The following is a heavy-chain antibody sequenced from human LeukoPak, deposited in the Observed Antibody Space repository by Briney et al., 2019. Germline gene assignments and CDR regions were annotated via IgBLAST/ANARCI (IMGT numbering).Heavy chain of an antibody. D-gene: IGHD5-18*01. J-gene: IGHJ4*02. CDR2: IYTSGST. V-gene: IGHV4-4*07. CDR1: GGSISSYY. Sequence: PSETLSLTCTVSGGSISSYYWSWIRQPAGKGLEWIGRIYTSGSTNYNPSLKSRVTISVDTSKNQFSLKLSSVTAADTAVYYCARGSYRIQLWFFDYWGQGTLVTVSS. CDR3: ARGSYRIQLWFFDY.